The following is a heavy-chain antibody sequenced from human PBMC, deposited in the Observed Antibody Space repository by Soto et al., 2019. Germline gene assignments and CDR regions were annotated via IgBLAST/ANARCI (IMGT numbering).Heavy chain of an antibody. CDR3: ARDRNGPAADYYYGMDV. V-gene: IGHV1-2*04. CDR1: GYTFTGYY. J-gene: IGHJ6*02. CDR2: INPNSGGT. Sequence: ASVKVSCKASGYTFTGYYMHWVRQAPGQGLEWMGWINPNSGGTNYAQKFQGWVTMTRDTSISTAYMELSRLRSDDTAVYYCARDRNGPAADYYYGMDVWGQGTTVTVSS.